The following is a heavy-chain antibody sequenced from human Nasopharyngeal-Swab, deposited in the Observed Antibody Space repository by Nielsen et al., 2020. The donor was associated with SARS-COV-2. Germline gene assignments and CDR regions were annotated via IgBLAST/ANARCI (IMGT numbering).Heavy chain of an antibody. CDR2: IYSGGST. D-gene: IGHD6-19*01. V-gene: IGHV3-53*04. Sequence: VRQAPGKGLEWVSVIYSGGSTYCADSVKGRFTISRHNSKNTLYLQMNSLRAEDTAVYYCARGFTGWYGYYFDYWGQGTLVTVSS. CDR3: ARGFTGWYGYYFDY. J-gene: IGHJ4*02.